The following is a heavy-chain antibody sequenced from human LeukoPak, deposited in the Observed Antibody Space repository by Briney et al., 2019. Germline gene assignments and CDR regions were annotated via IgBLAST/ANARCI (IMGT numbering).Heavy chain of an antibody. CDR2: IYSSGTT. CDR1: GDSVNSYY. CDR3: ARHPRDRFYYFDY. V-gene: IGHV4-59*08. D-gene: IGHD3-3*01. Sequence: SETLSLTCTVSGDSVNSYYWSWIRQPPGKGLEWIGYIYSSGTTYYNPSLKSRVTISVDTSKNQFSLKLSSVTAADTAVCYCARHPRDRFYYFDYWGQGTLVTVSS. J-gene: IGHJ4*02.